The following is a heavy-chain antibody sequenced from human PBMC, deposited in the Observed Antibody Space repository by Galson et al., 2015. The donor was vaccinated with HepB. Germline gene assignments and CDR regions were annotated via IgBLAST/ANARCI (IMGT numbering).Heavy chain of an antibody. D-gene: IGHD3-9*01. J-gene: IGHJ1*01. V-gene: IGHV1-46*01. Sequence: SVKVSCKASGYTFTSYYMHWVRQAPGQGLEWMGIINPSGGSTSYAQKFQGRVTMTRDTSTSTVYMELSSLRSEDTAVYYCARDLIPFYDILTGQYARGPKYFQHWGQGTLVTVSS. CDR3: ARDLIPFYDILTGQYARGPKYFQH. CDR2: INPSGGST. CDR1: GYTFTSYY.